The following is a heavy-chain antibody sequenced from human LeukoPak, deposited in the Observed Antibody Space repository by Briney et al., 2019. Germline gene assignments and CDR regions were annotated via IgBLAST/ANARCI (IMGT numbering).Heavy chain of an antibody. V-gene: IGHV3-48*01. CDR3: AKSLSGYYPTYFDY. Sequence: GGSLRLSCAASAFTFSSYSMNWVRQDPGEGLEWVSYISSSSSTIYYADSVKGRFTISRDNSKNTLYLQMNSLRAEDTAVYYCAKSLSGYYPTYFDYWGQGTLVTVSS. D-gene: IGHD3-22*01. CDR2: ISSSSSTI. CDR1: AFTFSSYS. J-gene: IGHJ4*02.